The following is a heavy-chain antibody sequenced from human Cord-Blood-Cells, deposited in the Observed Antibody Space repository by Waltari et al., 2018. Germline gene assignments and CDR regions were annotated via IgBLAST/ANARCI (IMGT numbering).Heavy chain of an antibody. D-gene: IGHD6-19*01. V-gene: IGHV4-34*01. CDR3: ARGLAVAGTEAYYYYYGMDV. Sequence: QVQLQQWGAGLLKPSETLSLTCAVYGGSFSGYYWSWIRQPPGKGLEWIGESNHSGSTNYNPSLKSRVTISVDTSKNQFSLKLSSVTAADTAVYYCARGLAVAGTEAYYYYYGMDVWGQGTTVTVSS. CDR2: SNHSGST. CDR1: GGSFSGYY. J-gene: IGHJ6*02.